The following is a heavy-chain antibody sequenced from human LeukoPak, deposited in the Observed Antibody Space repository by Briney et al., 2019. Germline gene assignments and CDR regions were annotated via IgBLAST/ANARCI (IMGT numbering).Heavy chain of an antibody. CDR2: ISYDGSNK. D-gene: IGHD2-2*01. J-gene: IGHJ6*03. CDR3: AREGSSTSWGEGYYYYYMDV. CDR1: GFTFSSYA. V-gene: IGHV3-30*04. Sequence: GGSLRLSCAASGFTFSSYAMHWVRQGPGKGLEWGAVISYDGSNKYYADSVKGRFTISRDNSKKTLYLQMNSLRAEDTAVYYCAREGSSTSWGEGYYYYYMDVWGKGTTVTVSS.